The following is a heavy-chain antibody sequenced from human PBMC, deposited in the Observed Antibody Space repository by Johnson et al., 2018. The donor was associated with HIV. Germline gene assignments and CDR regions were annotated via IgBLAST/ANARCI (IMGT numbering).Heavy chain of an antibody. Sequence: VQLVESGGGLVQPGGSLRLSCAASGFTFSSYWMHWVRQAPGQGLLWVSRINSDGSLTSYADSVKGRFTIYRDNAKNTLFLQLNSLGAEDTAVYYCAREALPRGLQSSFGGAFDIWGQGTMVTVSS. CDR2: INSDGSLT. J-gene: IGHJ3*02. D-gene: IGHD3-16*01. CDR3: AREALPRGLQSSFGGAFDI. V-gene: IGHV3-74*01. CDR1: GFTFSSYW.